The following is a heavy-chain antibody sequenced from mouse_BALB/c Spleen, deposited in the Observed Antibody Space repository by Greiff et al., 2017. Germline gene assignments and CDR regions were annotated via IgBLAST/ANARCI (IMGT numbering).Heavy chain of an antibody. V-gene: IGHV1-7*01. CDR2: INPSTGYT. Sequence: QVQLQQSGAELAKPGASVKMSCKASGYTFTSYWMHWVKQRPGQGLEWIGYINPSTGYTEYNQKFKDKATLTADKSSSTAYMQLSSLTSEDSAVYYCARSYDGYYGGGAMDYWGQGTSVTVSS. J-gene: IGHJ4*01. D-gene: IGHD2-3*01. CDR1: GYTFTSYW. CDR3: ARSYDGYYGGGAMDY.